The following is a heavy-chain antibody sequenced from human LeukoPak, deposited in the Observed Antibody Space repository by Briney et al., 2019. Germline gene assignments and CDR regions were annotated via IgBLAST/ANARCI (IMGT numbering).Heavy chain of an antibody. Sequence: MSSETLSLTCTVSGGSISSGDYYWSWLRQPPGKGLEWIGYIYYSGSTYYNPSLKSRVTISVDTSKNQFSLKLSSVTAADTAVYYCARNLHTIFGVVTINYFDYWGQGTLVTVSS. CDR2: IYYSGST. CDR1: GGSISSGDYY. CDR3: ARNLHTIFGVVTINYFDY. V-gene: IGHV4-30-4*01. D-gene: IGHD3-3*01. J-gene: IGHJ4*02.